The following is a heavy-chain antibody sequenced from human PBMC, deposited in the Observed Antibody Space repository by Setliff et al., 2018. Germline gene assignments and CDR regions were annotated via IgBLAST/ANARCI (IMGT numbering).Heavy chain of an antibody. V-gene: IGHV1-2*02. J-gene: IGHJ3*01. CDR3: AKGRRDLPGEDAFDV. Sequence: ASVKVSCKASGYLFDDYYLHWVRQAPGQGLEWMGRINPYIGGTYYPQKFRGRVTMTRDTSIDTAYMELTSLRSDDTALYYCAKGRRDLPGEDAFDVWGQGTLVTVSS. CDR1: GYLFDDYY. D-gene: IGHD2-21*01. CDR2: INPYIGGT.